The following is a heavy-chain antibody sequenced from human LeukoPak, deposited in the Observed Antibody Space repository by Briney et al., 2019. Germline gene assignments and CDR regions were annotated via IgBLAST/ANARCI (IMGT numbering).Heavy chain of an antibody. CDR3: ARGYLEDY. D-gene: IGHD3-10*01. Sequence: GGSLRLSCAASGFTFSNYWMHWVRQAPGKGLVWVSRIYTDGSITNYADSVKGRFTISRDNAKNTLYLQMNSLRADDTAVYYCARGYLEDYWGQGTLATVSS. CDR2: IYTDGSIT. V-gene: IGHV3-74*01. J-gene: IGHJ4*02. CDR1: GFTFSNYW.